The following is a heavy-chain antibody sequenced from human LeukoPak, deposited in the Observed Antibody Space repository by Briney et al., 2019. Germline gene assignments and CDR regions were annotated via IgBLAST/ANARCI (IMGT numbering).Heavy chain of an antibody. D-gene: IGHD5-24*01. CDR1: GGSISSSSYY. J-gene: IGHJ4*02. CDR2: IYYSGST. V-gene: IGHV4-39*07. Sequence: SETLSLTCTVSGGSISSSSYYWGWIRQPPGKGLEWIGSIYYSGSTYYNPSLKSRVTISVDTSKNQFSLKLSSVTATDTAVYYCARNSRDGYDKFDYWGQGTLVTVSS. CDR3: ARNSRDGYDKFDY.